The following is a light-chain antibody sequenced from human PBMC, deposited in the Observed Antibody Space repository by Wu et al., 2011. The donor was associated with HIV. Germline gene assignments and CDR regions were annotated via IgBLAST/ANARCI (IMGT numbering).Light chain of an antibody. CDR3: HQYDDWPPDS. Sequence: EIIMTQSPATLSVSPGERATLSCRASQSVSSTLAWYQQKPGQAPRLLIYGASTRATGIPTRFSGSGSGTDFTLTIDSLQSEDFAIYYCHQYDDWPPDSFGQGTKLEIK. J-gene: IGKJ2*03. CDR2: GAS. V-gene: IGKV3-15*01. CDR1: QSVSST.